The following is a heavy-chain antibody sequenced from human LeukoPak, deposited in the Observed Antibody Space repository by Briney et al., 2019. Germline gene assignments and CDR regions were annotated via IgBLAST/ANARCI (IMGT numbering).Heavy chain of an antibody. D-gene: IGHD3-16*01. CDR1: GGTFSSYA. V-gene: IGHV1-69*04. CDR3: ARGPNYYDYVWGSYSDYYYGMDV. Sequence: GASVTVSCKASGGTFSSYAISWVRQAPGQGLEWMGRIIPILGIANYAQKFQGRVTITADKSTSTAYMELSSLRSEDTAVYYCARGPNYYDYVWGSYSDYYYGMDVWGQGTTVTVSS. J-gene: IGHJ6*02. CDR2: IIPILGIA.